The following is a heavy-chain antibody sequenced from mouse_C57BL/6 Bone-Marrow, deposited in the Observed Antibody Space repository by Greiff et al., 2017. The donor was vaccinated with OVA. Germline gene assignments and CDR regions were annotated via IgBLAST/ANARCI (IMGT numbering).Heavy chain of an antibody. D-gene: IGHD1-1*01. Sequence: QVQLQQSGAELVKPGASVKISCKASGYTFTDYYINWVKQRPGQGLEWIGKIGPGSGSTYYNEKFKGKATLTADKSSSTAYMQLSSRTSEDSAVYFCARDGDYYYGSSLYWYFDVWGTGTTVTVSS. CDR1: GYTFTDYY. V-gene: IGHV1-77*01. J-gene: IGHJ1*03. CDR3: ARDGDYYYGSSLYWYFDV. CDR2: IGPGSGST.